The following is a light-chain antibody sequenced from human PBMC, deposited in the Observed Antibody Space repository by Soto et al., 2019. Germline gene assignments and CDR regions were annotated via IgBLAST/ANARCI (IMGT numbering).Light chain of an antibody. CDR2: DVT. Sequence: QSALTQPRSVSGSPGQSVTISCTGTSNDVGGYDYVSWYQQYPGKAPTYILYDVTKRPSGVPDRFSGSKSGNTASLTISGLQADDEADYYCCSYAGNYTFFGGGTTLTVL. CDR1: SNDVGGYDY. V-gene: IGLV2-11*01. CDR3: CSYAGNYTF. J-gene: IGLJ2*01.